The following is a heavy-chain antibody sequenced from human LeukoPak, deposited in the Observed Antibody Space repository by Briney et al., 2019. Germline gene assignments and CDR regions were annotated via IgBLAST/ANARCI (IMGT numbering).Heavy chain of an antibody. CDR2: IYTTGTT. D-gene: IGHD3-10*01. CDR1: GGSISDYY. CDR3: ARGRYGSGTYYNAYFDS. V-gene: IGHV4-4*07. Sequence: SETLSLTCSVSGGSISDYYWSWIRQPAGKGLEWIGRIYTTGTTNYNPSLKSQITMSVDTSKNQFSLKLSSVTAADTAVYYCARGRYGSGTYYNAYFDSWGQGTLVTVSS. J-gene: IGHJ4*02.